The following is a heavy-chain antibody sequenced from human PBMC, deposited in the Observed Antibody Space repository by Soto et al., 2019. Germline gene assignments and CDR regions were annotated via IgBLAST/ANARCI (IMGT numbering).Heavy chain of an antibody. CDR2: IYSGGST. Sequence: EVQLVESGGGLVQPGGSLRLSCAASGFTVSSNYMSWVRQAPGKGLEWVSVIYSGGSTYYADSVKGRFTISRDNSKNTLYIQMNSLRAEDTAVYYGARDPPYCRGGSGYSETDYWGQGTLVTVSS. D-gene: IGHD2-15*01. J-gene: IGHJ4*02. CDR1: GFTVSSNY. V-gene: IGHV3-66*01. CDR3: ARDPPYCRGGSGYSETDY.